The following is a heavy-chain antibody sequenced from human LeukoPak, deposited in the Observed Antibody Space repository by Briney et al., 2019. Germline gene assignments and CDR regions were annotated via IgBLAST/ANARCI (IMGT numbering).Heavy chain of an antibody. CDR1: GFTFSSYS. CDR3: ARETVVTTHDY. D-gene: IGHD4-23*01. Sequence: GGSLRLSCAASGFTFSSYSMNWVRQAPGKGLEWVSYISSSSSTIYYADSVKGRFTISRDNAKNSLYLQMNSLRAEDTAVYYCARETVVTTHDYWGQGTLVTVSS. J-gene: IGHJ4*02. V-gene: IGHV3-48*01. CDR2: ISSSSSTI.